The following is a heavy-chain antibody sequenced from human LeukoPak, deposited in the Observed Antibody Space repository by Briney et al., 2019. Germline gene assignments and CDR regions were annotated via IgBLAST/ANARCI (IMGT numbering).Heavy chain of an antibody. CDR1: GFTFSSYA. CDR3: VKAYYDILTGYFDY. J-gene: IGHJ4*02. CDR2: ISSNGGST. V-gene: IGHV3-64D*06. D-gene: IGHD3-9*01. Sequence: PGGSLRLSCSASGFTFSSYAMHWVRQAPGKGLEYVSAISSNGGSTYYADSVKGRFTISRDNSKNTLYLQMSSLRAEDTAVYYCVKAYYDILTGYFDYWGQGTLVTVCS.